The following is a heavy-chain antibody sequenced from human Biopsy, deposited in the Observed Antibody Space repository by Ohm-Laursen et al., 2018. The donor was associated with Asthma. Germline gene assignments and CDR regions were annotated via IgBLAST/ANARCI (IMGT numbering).Heavy chain of an antibody. CDR1: GFVFSQCG. CDR3: ASQSGQDCGGFGCFDT. D-gene: IGHD4-23*01. CDR2: VSSDGHTK. V-gene: IGHV3-30*03. J-gene: IGHJ3*02. Sequence: SLRLSCAASGFVFSQCGMTWVRQGQGKGLEWVALVSSDGHTKYYADSVKGHFTIFRDNSRNRLYLQIDRLTVEDSAVYYCASQSGQDCGGFGCFDTWGQGTEVAVS.